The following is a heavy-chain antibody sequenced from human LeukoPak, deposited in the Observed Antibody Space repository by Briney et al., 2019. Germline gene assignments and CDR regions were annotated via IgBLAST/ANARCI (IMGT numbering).Heavy chain of an antibody. CDR3: ARGGAVAATPDF. CDR1: GGSISSGGYS. CDR2: IYHSGST. V-gene: IGHV4-30-2*01. Sequence: PSETLSLTCAVSGGSISSGGYSWSWIRQPPGKGLEWIGYIYHSGSTYYNPSLKSRVTISVDRSKNQFSLKLSSVTAADTAVYFCARGGAVAATPDFWGQGTLVIVSS. D-gene: IGHD2-15*01. J-gene: IGHJ4*02.